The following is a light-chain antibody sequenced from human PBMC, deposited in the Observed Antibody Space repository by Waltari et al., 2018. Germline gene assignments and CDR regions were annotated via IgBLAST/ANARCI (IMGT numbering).Light chain of an antibody. V-gene: IGLV6-57*02. Sequence: NLILTHPHSMSESPGKTVTISCTGSNGYIATHYFQWYQQRPGSAPTTVIYADDQSPSGVPDRFSGSIDSSSNSASLTSSGLTTEDEADYYCQYYDSTTVIFGGGTKLTVL. CDR2: ADD. CDR3: QYYDSTTVI. CDR1: NGYIATHY. J-gene: IGLJ2*01.